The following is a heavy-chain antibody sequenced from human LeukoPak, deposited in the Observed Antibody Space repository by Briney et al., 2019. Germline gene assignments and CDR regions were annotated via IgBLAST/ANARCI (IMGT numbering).Heavy chain of an antibody. CDR2: INSDGSST. D-gene: IGHD5-12*01. CDR3: ARDAPYSGYEAFDY. V-gene: IGHV3-74*01. Sequence: GGSLRLSCAASGFTFSNYWIHRVRQAPGKGLVWVSHINSDGSSTSYADSVKGRFTISRDNAKNTLYLQMNSLRAEDTAVYYCARDAPYSGYEAFDYWGQGTLVTVSS. J-gene: IGHJ4*02. CDR1: GFTFSNYW.